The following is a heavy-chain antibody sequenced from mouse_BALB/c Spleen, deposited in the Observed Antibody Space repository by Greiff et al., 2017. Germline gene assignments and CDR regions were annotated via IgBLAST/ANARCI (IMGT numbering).Heavy chain of an antibody. J-gene: IGHJ3*01. V-gene: IGHV1-9*01. CDR2: ILPGSGST. CDR1: GYTFSSYW. CDR3: ARKGYDGYCPFAY. Sequence: VQLQQSGAELMKPGASVKISCKATGYTFSSYWIEWVKQRPGHGLEWIGEILPGSGSTNYNEKFKGKATFTADTSSNTAYMQLSSLTSEDSAVYYCARKGYDGYCPFAYWGQGTLVTVSA. D-gene: IGHD2-3*01.